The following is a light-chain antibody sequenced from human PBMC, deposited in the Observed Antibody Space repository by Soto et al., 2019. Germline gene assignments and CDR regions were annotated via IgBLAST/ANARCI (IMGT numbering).Light chain of an antibody. CDR3: QQYGSSLS. CDR2: AAS. Sequence: EIVMTQSPATLSVSLGERATLSCRASRSIRNNLAWYHQRPGQAPRLLIYAASARATGIPARFSGSGSGTEFTLTISGLQSEDFGLYYCQQYGSSLSFGGGTKVDIK. CDR1: RSIRNN. V-gene: IGKV3-15*01. J-gene: IGKJ4*01.